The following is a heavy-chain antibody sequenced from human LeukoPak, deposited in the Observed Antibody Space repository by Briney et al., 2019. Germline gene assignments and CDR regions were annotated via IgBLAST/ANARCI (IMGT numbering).Heavy chain of an antibody. J-gene: IGHJ5*02. CDR1: GYTLTELS. CDR2: FDPEDGET. CDR3: ATVYYYDSSGTNWFDP. D-gene: IGHD3-22*01. Sequence: ASVKVSCKVSGYTLTELSMHWVRQAPGKGLEWMGGFDPEDGETIYAQKFRGRVTMTEDTSTDTAYMELSSLRSEDTAVYYCATVYYYDSSGTNWFDPWGQGTLVTVSS. V-gene: IGHV1-24*01.